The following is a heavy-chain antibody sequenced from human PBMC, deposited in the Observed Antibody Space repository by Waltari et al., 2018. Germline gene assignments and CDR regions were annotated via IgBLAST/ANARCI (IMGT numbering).Heavy chain of an antibody. CDR2: INHRGST. J-gene: IGHJ4*02. D-gene: IGHD1-26*01. CDR1: GGSFSGYY. Sequence: QVQLQQWGAGLLKPSETLSLTCAVYGGSFSGYYWSWIRQPPGKGLEWIGEINHRGSTNYNPSLKMRVTISVDTSKNQFSLKLSSVTAADTAVYYCARDPARGRNDYWGQGTLVTVSS. V-gene: IGHV4-34*01. CDR3: ARDPARGRNDY.